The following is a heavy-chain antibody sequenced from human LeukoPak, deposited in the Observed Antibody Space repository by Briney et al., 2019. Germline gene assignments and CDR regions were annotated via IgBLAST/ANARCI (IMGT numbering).Heavy chain of an antibody. J-gene: IGHJ5*01. V-gene: IGHV4-39*01. CDR1: GGSISSYY. Sequence: SETLSLTCTVSGGSISSYYWGWIRQSPGKGLEWIGSIYDSGNTYYNPSLKSRVTISVDRSKNQFSLKLSSVTAADTAVYYCARHPSLSYCSGGTCWFDSWGQGALVTVSS. D-gene: IGHD2-15*01. CDR2: IYDSGNT. CDR3: ARHPSLSYCSGGTCWFDS.